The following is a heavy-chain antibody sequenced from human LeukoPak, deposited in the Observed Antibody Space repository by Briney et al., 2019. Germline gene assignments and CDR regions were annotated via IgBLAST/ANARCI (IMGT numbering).Heavy chain of an antibody. Sequence: GGSLRLPCAASGFTFSSYSMNWVRQAPGKGLEWVSSISSSSSYIYYADSVKGRFTISRDNAKNSLYLQMNSLRAEDTAVYYCARILNYYDSSGYYAEGDYWGQGTLVTVSS. CDR3: ARILNYYDSSGYYAEGDY. CDR1: GFTFSSYS. V-gene: IGHV3-21*01. J-gene: IGHJ4*02. CDR2: ISSSSSYI. D-gene: IGHD3-22*01.